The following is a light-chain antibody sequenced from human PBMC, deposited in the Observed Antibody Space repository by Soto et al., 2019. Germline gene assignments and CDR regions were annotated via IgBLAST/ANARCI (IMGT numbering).Light chain of an antibody. J-gene: IGKJ1*01. Sequence: DIQMTQSPSSLSASVGDRVTITCRASQTISNYLNWYQQKPGKAPVLLIFAASSLQSGVPSRFSGSRSGTEFTLTISSLQSEDFAVYYCQQYNDWPPTFGQGTKVDIK. V-gene: IGKV1-39*01. CDR2: AAS. CDR1: QTISNY. CDR3: QQYNDWPPT.